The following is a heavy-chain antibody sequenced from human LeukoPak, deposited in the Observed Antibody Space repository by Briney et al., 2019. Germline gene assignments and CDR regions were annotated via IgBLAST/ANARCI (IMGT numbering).Heavy chain of an antibody. V-gene: IGHV4-34*04. CDR1: GGSIGGYS. CDR2: ISHSGKT. Sequence: SETLSLTCAVYGGSIGGYSWTWLRQPPGKGLEWIGEISHSGKTNNNPSLKSRATISVDTSKNQFSLKMTSLTAADTAVYYCARGDYPDFWSGYLAAAYYFDSWGQGTRV. J-gene: IGHJ4*02. D-gene: IGHD3-3*01. CDR3: ARGDYPDFWSGYLAAAYYFDS.